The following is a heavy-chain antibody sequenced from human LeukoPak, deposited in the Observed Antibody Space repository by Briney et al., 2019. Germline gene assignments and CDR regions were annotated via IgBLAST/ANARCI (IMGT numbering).Heavy chain of an antibody. CDR2: IKQDGTET. Sequence: GGSLRLSCAASGFTFSGYWMSWVRQARGKGLEWVANIKQDGTETYYVDSVKGRFTISRDNAKNSLYLQMNSLRAEDTAVYYCAIERIFSYWGQGTLVTVSS. CDR3: AIERIFSY. V-gene: IGHV3-7*01. CDR1: GFTFSGYW. J-gene: IGHJ4*02.